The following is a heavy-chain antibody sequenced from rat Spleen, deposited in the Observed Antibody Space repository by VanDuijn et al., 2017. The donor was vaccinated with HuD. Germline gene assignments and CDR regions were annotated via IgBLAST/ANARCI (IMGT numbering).Heavy chain of an antibody. CDR2: IWTGGNT. V-gene: IGHV2-43*01. CDR1: GFSLTSYH. D-gene: IGHD1-12*01. Sequence: QVQLKESGPGLVQPSQTLSVTCTVSGFSLTSYHVSWVRQSTGKGLEWLGLIWTGGNTDYNSALKSRLSISRDTSKSQVFLKMNSLQTEDTAIYFCTRDHSYWGSYYPGGFAYWGQGTLVTVSS. J-gene: IGHJ3*01. CDR3: TRDHSYWGSYYPGGFAY.